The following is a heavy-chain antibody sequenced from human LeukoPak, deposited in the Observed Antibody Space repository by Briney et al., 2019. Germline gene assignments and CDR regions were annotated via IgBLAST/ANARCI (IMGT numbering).Heavy chain of an antibody. Sequence: ASVKVSCKASGYTFSDYYLHWLRQAPGQGLEWMGWINPYSGGTNYAQKFQGRVTMTRDTSISTAYMELYSLRSDDTAVYYCARDPPGVRYGRPIFDFWGQGTLVTVSS. J-gene: IGHJ4*02. CDR1: GYTFSDYY. V-gene: IGHV1-2*02. D-gene: IGHD2-8*01. CDR3: ARDPPGVRYGRPIFDF. CDR2: INPYSGGT.